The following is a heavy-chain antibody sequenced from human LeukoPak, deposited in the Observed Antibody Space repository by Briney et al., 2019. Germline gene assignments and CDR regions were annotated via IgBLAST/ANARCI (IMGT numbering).Heavy chain of an antibody. CDR3: ARGAQHYYGSGRPRYYDY. D-gene: IGHD3-10*01. J-gene: IGHJ4*02. CDR1: GGSFSGYY. Sequence: SETLSLTCAVYGGSFSGYYWSWIRQPPGKGLEWIGEINHSGSTNYNPSLKSRVTISVDTSKNQFSLKLSSVTAADTAVSYCARGAQHYYGSGRPRYYDYWGQGTLVTVSS. V-gene: IGHV4-34*01. CDR2: INHSGST.